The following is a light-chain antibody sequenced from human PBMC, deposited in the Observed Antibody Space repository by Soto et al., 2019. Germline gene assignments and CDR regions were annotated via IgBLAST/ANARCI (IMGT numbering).Light chain of an antibody. CDR1: SSDVGGYNY. CDR2: EVS. V-gene: IGLV2-14*01. CDR3: SSYTSCSTLV. Sequence: QSALTQPASVSGSHGQSITISCTGTSSDVGGYNYVSWYQQHPGKVPKLMIYEVSNRPSGVSNRFSGSKSGNTASLTISGLQAEDEADYYCSSYTSCSTLVFGGGTKLTGL. J-gene: IGLJ2*01.